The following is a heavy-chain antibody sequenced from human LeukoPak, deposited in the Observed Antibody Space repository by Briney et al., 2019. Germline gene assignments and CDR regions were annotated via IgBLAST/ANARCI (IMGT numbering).Heavy chain of an antibody. CDR1: GYTFTGYY. D-gene: IGHD3-10*01. V-gene: IGHV1-2*02. CDR2: SNPNSGGT. Sequence: ASVKVSCKASGYTFTGYYMHWVRQAPGQGLEWRGWSNPNSGGTNYAQKFQGRVTMTRDTSISTAYMELSRLRSDDTAVYYCARAEPSGSGSIDFDYWGQGTLVTVSS. J-gene: IGHJ4*02. CDR3: ARAEPSGSGSIDFDY.